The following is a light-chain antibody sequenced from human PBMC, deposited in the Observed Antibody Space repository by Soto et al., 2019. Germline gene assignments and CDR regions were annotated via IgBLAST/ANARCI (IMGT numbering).Light chain of an antibody. Sequence: DIQLTQSPSFLSASVGDRVTITCRASQDISSYLAWYQQRPGKVPRFLTNSASTFQSGVPSRFSATGSGTTFTRTISSLQPEDIATYYCQQLNRFPRTFGQGTKVEV. CDR2: SAS. CDR1: QDISSY. J-gene: IGKJ1*01. V-gene: IGKV1-9*01. CDR3: QQLNRFPRT.